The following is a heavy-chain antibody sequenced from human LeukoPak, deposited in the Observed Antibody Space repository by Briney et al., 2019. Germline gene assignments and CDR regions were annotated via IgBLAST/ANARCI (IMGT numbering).Heavy chain of an antibody. CDR1: GFTFSSYS. CDR2: ISSSSSYI. Sequence: GGSLRLSCAASGFTFSSYSMNWVRQAPGKGLEWVSSISSSSSYIYYADSVKGRFTISRDNAKNSLYLQMNSLRAEDTAVYHCARGGWYVGFDFWGQGTLVTVSS. J-gene: IGHJ4*02. D-gene: IGHD6-19*01. CDR3: ARGGWYVGFDF. V-gene: IGHV3-21*01.